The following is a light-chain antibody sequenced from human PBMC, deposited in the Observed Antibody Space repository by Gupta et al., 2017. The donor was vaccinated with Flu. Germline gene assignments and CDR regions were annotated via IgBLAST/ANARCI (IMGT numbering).Light chain of an antibody. V-gene: IGKV3-15*01. CDR3: QQYSPCIFT. J-gene: IGKJ2*01. CDR1: RTISNS. Sequence: PATVSVSPGERATLSCRASRTISNSLAWYQKEHRQAPRHLIFGASTRATGVQARVSGRGSGTEFTPTISSVKSEDFAVDYGQQYSPCIFTFGQGTTVEI. CDR2: GAS.